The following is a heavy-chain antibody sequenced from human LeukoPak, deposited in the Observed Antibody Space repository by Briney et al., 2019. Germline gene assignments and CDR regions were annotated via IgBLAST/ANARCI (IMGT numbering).Heavy chain of an antibody. D-gene: IGHD6-6*01. J-gene: IGHJ5*02. CDR1: GDSISSRTYY. Sequence: SETLSPTCSVSGDSISSRTYYRTWIRQYPEKGLEWIGYIWNSGSTNYNPSLKSRVTVSVDTSKNQFSLTLTSVTAADTALYYCAADVSSTFPNWIDPWGQGIPVIVSS. CDR2: IWNSGST. V-gene: IGHV4-31*03. CDR3: AADVSSTFPNWIDP.